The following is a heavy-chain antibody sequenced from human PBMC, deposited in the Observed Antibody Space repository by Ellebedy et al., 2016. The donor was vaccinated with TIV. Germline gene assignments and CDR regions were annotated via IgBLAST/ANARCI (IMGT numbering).Heavy chain of an antibody. Sequence: ASVKVSCKASGYTFTSYFLYWVRQAPGQGLGWMGIINPTSGNSNFAQKFQGRVTVTRDTSTSTVYMELSSLRSEDTAVYYCARGDNYFYDSSGYYYSYWGQGTLVTVSS. CDR3: ARGDNYFYDSSGYYYSY. V-gene: IGHV1-46*01. D-gene: IGHD3-22*01. CDR2: INPTSGNS. J-gene: IGHJ4*02. CDR1: GYTFTSYF.